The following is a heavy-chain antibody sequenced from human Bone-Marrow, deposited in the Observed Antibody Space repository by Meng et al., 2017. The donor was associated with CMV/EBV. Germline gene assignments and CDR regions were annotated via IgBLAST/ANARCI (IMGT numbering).Heavy chain of an antibody. J-gene: IGHJ6*02. CDR3: AGCYETGLGYYYYGMDV. Sequence: GGSLRLSCAASGFTFSSYAMHWVRQAPGKGLEWVAVISYDGSNKYYADSVKGRFTISRDNSKNTLYLQMNSLRAEDTAVYYCAGCYETGLGYYYYGMDVWGRATTVTV. D-gene: IGHD2-15*01. CDR1: GFTFSSYA. V-gene: IGHV3-30-3*01. CDR2: ISYDGSNK.